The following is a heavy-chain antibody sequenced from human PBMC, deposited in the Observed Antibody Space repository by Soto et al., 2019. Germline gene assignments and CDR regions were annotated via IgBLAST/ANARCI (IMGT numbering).Heavy chain of an antibody. CDR1: GFTFSSYS. CDR2: ISSSSATI. CDR3: ARDSGYGYYFDY. Sequence: LSLTCAASGFTFSSYSMNWVRQAPGKGLEWVSYISSSSATIYYADSVKGRFTISRDNAENSLYLQMDSLRAEDTALYFCARDSGYGYYFDYWGRGNLVTVSS. V-gene: IGHV3-48*01. D-gene: IGHD5-12*01. J-gene: IGHJ4*02.